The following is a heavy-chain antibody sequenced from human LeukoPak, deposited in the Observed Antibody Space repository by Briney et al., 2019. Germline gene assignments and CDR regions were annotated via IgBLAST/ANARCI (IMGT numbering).Heavy chain of an antibody. CDR2: ISWNSGSI. CDR1: GFTFDDYA. CDR3: AKDRRYSSSWIDY. D-gene: IGHD6-13*01. Sequence: GGSLRLSCAASGFTFDDYAMHWVRQAPGKGLEWVSGISWNSGSIGYADSVKGRFTISRDNAKNSLYLQMNSLRAEDTALYYCAKDRRYSSSWIDYWGQGTLVTVSS. J-gene: IGHJ4*02. V-gene: IGHV3-9*01.